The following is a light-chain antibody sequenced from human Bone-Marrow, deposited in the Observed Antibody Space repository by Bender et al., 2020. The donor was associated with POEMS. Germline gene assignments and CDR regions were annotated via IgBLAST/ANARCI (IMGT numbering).Light chain of an antibody. CDR2: ANS. Sequence: QSVLTQPPSVSGAPGQRVTISCTGSSSNIGAGFDVHWYQQLPGTAPKLVISANSNRPSGVPDRFSGSKSGTSASLAITGLQSDDEADYYCAVYTDTTVVFGGGTKLTVL. CDR3: AVYTDTTVV. CDR1: SSNIGAGFD. V-gene: IGLV1-40*01. J-gene: IGLJ2*01.